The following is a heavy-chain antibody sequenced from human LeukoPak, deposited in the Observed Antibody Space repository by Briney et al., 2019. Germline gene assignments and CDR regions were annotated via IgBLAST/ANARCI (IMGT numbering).Heavy chain of an antibody. CDR2: IYHSGNT. Sequence: NPSQTLSLTCSVSGGSISSGGYYWSWIRQPPGKGLEWIGCIYHSGNTYDNPSLKSRVTISVDTSKNQFSLKLSSVTAADTAVYYCARAPMVRGVITSSYWGQGTLVTVSS. CDR3: ARAPMVRGVITSSY. CDR1: GGSISSGGYY. V-gene: IGHV4-30-2*01. D-gene: IGHD3-10*01. J-gene: IGHJ4*02.